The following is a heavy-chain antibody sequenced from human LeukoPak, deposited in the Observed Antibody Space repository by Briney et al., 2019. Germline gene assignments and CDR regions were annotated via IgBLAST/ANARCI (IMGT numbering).Heavy chain of an antibody. D-gene: IGHD2-2*01. J-gene: IGHJ6*03. Sequence: PSETLSLTCAVYGGSFSGYYWSWIRQPPGKGLEWIGEINHSGSTNYNPSLKSRVTMSVDTSKNQFSLKLSSVTAADTAVYYCARSPIVVVPGYYYYMDVWGKGTTVTISS. CDR2: INHSGST. CDR3: ARSPIVVVPGYYYYMDV. CDR1: GGSFSGYY. V-gene: IGHV4-34*01.